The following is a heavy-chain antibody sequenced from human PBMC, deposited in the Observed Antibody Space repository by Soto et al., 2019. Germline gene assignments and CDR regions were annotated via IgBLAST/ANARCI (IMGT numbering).Heavy chain of an antibody. J-gene: IGHJ4*02. Sequence: QVQLVESGGGVVQPGRSLRLSCAASGFTFSSYAMHWVRQAPGKGLEWVAVISYDGSNKYYADSVKGRFTISRDNSKNTLYLQMNSPRAEDTAVYYCARDDNSSGYYKQELDYWGQGTLVTVSS. V-gene: IGHV3-30-3*01. CDR2: ISYDGSNK. CDR1: GFTFSSYA. CDR3: ARDDNSSGYYKQELDY. D-gene: IGHD3-22*01.